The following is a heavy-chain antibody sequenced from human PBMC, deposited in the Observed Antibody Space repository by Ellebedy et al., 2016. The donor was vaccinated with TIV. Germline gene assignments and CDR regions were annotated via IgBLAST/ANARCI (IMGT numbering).Heavy chain of an antibody. J-gene: IGHJ5*02. V-gene: IGHV1-18*04. CDR1: GYTFTKYG. CDR2: ISGYNGDT. D-gene: IGHD5/OR15-5a*01. Sequence: ASVKVSCKASGYTFTKYGISWVRQAPGQGLEWMGWISGYNGDTNYAQKFQGRVTVTIETSTNTVYMELRNLSFDDTAVYYCTRGFYEKFDPWGQGTPVTVS. CDR3: TRGFYEKFDP.